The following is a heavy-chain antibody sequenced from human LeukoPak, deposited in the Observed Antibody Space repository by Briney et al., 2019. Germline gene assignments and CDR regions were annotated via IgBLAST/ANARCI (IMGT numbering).Heavy chain of an antibody. CDR3: ARDRDPFWSGYYSAFDI. J-gene: IGHJ3*02. CDR1: GYTFTGYY. CDR2: INPNSGGT. D-gene: IGHD3-3*01. Sequence: GASVKVSCKPSGYTFTGYYMHWVRQAPGQGLEWMGWINPNSGGTNYPQKFQGTVTMTRDTSISTAYMEMSRLRSDDTAVYYWARDRDPFWSGYYSAFDIWGQGTMVTVSS. V-gene: IGHV1-2*02.